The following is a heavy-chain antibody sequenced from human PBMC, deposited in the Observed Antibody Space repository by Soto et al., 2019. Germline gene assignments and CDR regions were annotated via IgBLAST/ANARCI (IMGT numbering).Heavy chain of an antibody. V-gene: IGHV4-39*01. J-gene: IGHJ6*02. CDR3: AREAPADMSPYYQGMDV. CDR2: IYYSGST. D-gene: IGHD2-2*01. Sequence: PSETLSLTCTVSGGSISSSSYYCGWIRQPPGKGLEWIGSIYYSGSTYYNPSLKSRVTISVDTSKNQFSLKLSSVTAADTAVYYCAREAPADMSPYYQGMDVWGQGPAGTASS. CDR1: GGSISSSSYY.